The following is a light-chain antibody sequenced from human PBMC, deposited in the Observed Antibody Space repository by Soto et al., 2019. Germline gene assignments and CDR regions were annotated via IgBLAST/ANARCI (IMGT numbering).Light chain of an antibody. CDR2: AAS. CDR1: QGISSY. CDR3: QQLNSYPYT. Sequence: DIQLTQSPSFLSASVGDRVTITCRASQGISSYLAWYQQKPGKAPKLLIYAASTLQSGVPSRFSRRASGTEFTLTISSLQPEDFATYYCQQLNSYPYTFGQGTKLEIK. J-gene: IGKJ2*01. V-gene: IGKV1-9*01.